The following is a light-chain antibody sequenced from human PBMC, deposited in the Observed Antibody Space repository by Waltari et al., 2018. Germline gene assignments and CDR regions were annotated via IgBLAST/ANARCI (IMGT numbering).Light chain of an antibody. V-gene: IGLV1-47*01. CDR2: GDN. CDR3: AAWDDVLSGVV. Sequence: QPVLIQPPSASGTPGQRVTISCSGSSSNIGSNYVYWYQQVPGTAPKLRMYGDNWRPSGVPDRFSGSKSGTSGSLAISGVRSEDEADYHCAAWDDVLSGVVFGGGTKLIVL. J-gene: IGLJ2*01. CDR1: SSNIGSNY.